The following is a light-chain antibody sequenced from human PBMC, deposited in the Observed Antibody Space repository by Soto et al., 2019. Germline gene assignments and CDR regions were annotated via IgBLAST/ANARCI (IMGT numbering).Light chain of an antibody. CDR1: QSVSSSY. CDR3: QQYASSPT. V-gene: IGKV3-20*01. Sequence: EIVLTQSPGTLSLSPGERATLSCRASQSVSSSYFAWYQQKPGQPPRLLIYGASGRATGIPDRFSGSGSGTDFTLTISRLEPEDFAVYYCQQYASSPTFGQGTKVEIK. CDR2: GAS. J-gene: IGKJ1*01.